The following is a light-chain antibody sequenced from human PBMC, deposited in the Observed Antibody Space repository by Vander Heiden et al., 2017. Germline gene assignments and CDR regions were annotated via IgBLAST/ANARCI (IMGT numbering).Light chain of an antibody. CDR2: GAS. V-gene: IGKV3-20*01. CDR1: QSVSSSY. J-gene: IGKJ4*01. CDR3: QQDGSAPRT. Sequence: EIVSTRSPGTLSLSPGERATLSCRASQSVSSSYLAWYQQKPGQAPRLLVYGASSRATGIPDRFSGSGSVTDFTLTISRLVPEDFAVYYCQQDGSAPRTFGAGTKVEIK.